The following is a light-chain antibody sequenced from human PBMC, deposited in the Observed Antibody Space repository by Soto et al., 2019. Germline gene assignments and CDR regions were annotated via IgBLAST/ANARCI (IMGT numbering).Light chain of an antibody. V-gene: IGKV1-13*02. Sequence: AIQVTQSPSSLSASVGDRVTITCLASQAIRGALAWYQQKPAKPPKLLIYDVSTLENGVPSRFSGDSSGTQFTLTISGLQPEDFGTYYCQQFNSYPVTFGHGTRLDIK. CDR3: QQFNSYPVT. CDR1: QAIRGA. CDR2: DVS. J-gene: IGKJ5*01.